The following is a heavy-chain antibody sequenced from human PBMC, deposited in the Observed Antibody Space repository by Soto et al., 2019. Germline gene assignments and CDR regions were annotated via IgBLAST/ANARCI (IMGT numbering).Heavy chain of an antibody. J-gene: IGHJ6*02. Sequence: PSETLSLTCTVSGGSISSSSYYWGWIRQPPGKGLEWIGSIYYSGSTYYNPSLKSRVTISVDTSKNQFSLKLSSVTAADTTVYYCARGRAKDDFWSGYYPQLSGMDVWGQGTTVTVSS. CDR3: ARGRAKDDFWSGYYPQLSGMDV. CDR1: GGSISSSSYY. CDR2: IYYSGST. V-gene: IGHV4-39*07. D-gene: IGHD3-3*01.